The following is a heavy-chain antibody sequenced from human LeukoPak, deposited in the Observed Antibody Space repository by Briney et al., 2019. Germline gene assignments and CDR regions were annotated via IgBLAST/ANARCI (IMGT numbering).Heavy chain of an antibody. Sequence: GGSLRLSCAASGFTFTIFPMTWVRQAPGKGLEWVSGISGGGDITKYADSVKGRFTISIDKSKNTLYLQMNSLRTDVTAIYYCERAGAVWSFDYWGQGTLVTVS. D-gene: IGHD1-26*01. CDR2: ISGGGDIT. CDR1: GFTFTIFP. J-gene: IGHJ4*02. CDR3: ERAGAVWSFDY. V-gene: IGHV3-23*01.